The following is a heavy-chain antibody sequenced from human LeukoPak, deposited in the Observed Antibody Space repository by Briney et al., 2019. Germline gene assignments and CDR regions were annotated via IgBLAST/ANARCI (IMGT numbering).Heavy chain of an antibody. CDR1: GGSISSGSYY. V-gene: IGHV4-61*02. J-gene: IGHJ5*02. CDR2: IYTSGST. D-gene: IGHD3-10*01. Sequence: PSQTLSLTCTVSGGSISSGSYYWSWIRQPAGKGLEWIGRIYTSGSTNYNPSLKSRVTISVDTPKNQFSLKLSSVTAADTAVYYCARLGITMVRGVSSFDPWGQGTLVTVSS. CDR3: ARLGITMVRGVSSFDP.